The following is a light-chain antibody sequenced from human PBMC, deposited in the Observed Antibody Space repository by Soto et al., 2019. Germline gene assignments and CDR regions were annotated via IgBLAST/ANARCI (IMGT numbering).Light chain of an antibody. J-gene: IGLJ2*01. CDR1: SSDVGYYNF. CDR3: SSYISVSSPVV. Sequence: QSVLTQPASLSGSPGQSITISCTVTSSDVGYYNFVSWYQQHPGKAPKVIIYEGSNRPSGVSYRFSASKSGNTASLTISGRQREDEGDYYCSSYISVSSPVVFGGGTKLTVL. CDR2: EGS. V-gene: IGLV2-14*01.